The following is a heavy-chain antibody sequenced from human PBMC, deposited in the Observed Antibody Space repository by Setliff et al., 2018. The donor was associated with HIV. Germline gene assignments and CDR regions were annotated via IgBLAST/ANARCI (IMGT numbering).Heavy chain of an antibody. D-gene: IGHD3-22*01. CDR1: GYNFGRLG. Sequence: ASVKVSCKASGYNFGRLGISWVRQAPGKGLEWMGWTNDHFDDSHSARNFQGRLTLTTDRFTNTAYMELRSLRSDDTAVYYCAKCSEMLGTPATSSGYYCGWFDPWGQGTLVTVSS. V-gene: IGHV1-18*01. J-gene: IGHJ5*02. CDR3: AKCSEMLGTPATSSGYYCGWFDP. CDR2: TNDHFDDS.